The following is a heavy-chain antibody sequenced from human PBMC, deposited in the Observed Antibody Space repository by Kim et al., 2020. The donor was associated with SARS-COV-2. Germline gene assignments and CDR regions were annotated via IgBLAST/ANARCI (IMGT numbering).Heavy chain of an antibody. V-gene: IGHV3-23*01. J-gene: IGHJ4*02. CDR3: AKDKVVYDFWSGYSNYFDY. D-gene: IGHD3-3*01. Sequence: GRFTIPRNNSKNTLYLQMNSLRAEDTAVYYCAKDKVVYDFWSGYSNYFDYWGQGTLVTVSS.